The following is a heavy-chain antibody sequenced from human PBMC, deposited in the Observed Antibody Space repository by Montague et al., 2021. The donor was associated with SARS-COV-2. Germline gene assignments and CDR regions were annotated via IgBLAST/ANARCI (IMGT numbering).Heavy chain of an antibody. J-gene: IGHJ5*02. V-gene: IGHV4-59*01. Sequence: SDTLSLTRSLSGGPISGYYWSWIRQSPGKGLEWIGYIYYSGGTIYNPSLKSRVIISVDTSKSQFSPKLSSVTAADTAVYYCARDRFIAGGRLPHGFDPWGQGTLVTVSS. D-gene: IGHD6-13*01. CDR3: ARDRFIAGGRLPHGFDP. CDR1: GGPISGYY. CDR2: IYYSGGT.